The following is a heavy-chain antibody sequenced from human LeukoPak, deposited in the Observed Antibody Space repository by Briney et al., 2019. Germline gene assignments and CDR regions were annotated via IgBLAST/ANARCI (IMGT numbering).Heavy chain of an antibody. CDR3: AREGSAARSPYFDY. Sequence: PSETLSCTCTGSGGSICYYYWGWIRQAPGQGLKWIGYIYYSGSTNYSPSLRSRVTISVDTSKNQFSLKLNSVTAADTAVYYCAREGSAARSPYFDYWGQGTLVTVSS. J-gene: IGHJ4*02. V-gene: IGHV4-59*01. D-gene: IGHD6-13*01. CDR1: GGSICYYY. CDR2: IYYSGST.